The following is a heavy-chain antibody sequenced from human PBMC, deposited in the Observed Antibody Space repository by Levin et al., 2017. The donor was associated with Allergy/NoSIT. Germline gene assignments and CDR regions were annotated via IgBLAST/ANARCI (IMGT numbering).Heavy chain of an antibody. J-gene: IGHJ3*02. CDR1: GGSISTTDYY. CDR3: ARIGYTSGWFGTFDI. V-gene: IGHV4-39*02. D-gene: IGHD6-19*01. Sequence: SETLSLTCVVSGGSISTTDYYWAWIRQSPGKGLEWVGSVVYGGSTYYNPSLNSRVTISEDTSKNHFSLNLTSVTAADTALYYCARIGYTSGWFGTFDIWGHGTMVTVSS. CDR2: VVYGGST.